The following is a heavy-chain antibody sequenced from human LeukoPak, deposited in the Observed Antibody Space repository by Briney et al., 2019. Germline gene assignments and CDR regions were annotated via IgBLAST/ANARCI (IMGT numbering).Heavy chain of an antibody. CDR3: ARVPRDILTGYYPRFNYGMDV. CDR2: ISAYNGNT. Sequence: GASVKVSCKASGYTFTSYGISWVRQAPGQGLEWMGWISAYNGNTNYAQKLQGRVTMTTDTSTSTAYMELRSLRSDDTAVYYCARVPRDILTGYYPRFNYGMDVWGQGTTATVSS. J-gene: IGHJ6*02. D-gene: IGHD3-9*01. V-gene: IGHV1-18*01. CDR1: GYTFTSYG.